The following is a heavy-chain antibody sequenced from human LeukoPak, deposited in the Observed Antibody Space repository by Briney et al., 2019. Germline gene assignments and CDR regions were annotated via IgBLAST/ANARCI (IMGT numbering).Heavy chain of an antibody. V-gene: IGHV3-15*01. CDR3: TTGAPTNGHLFDY. J-gene: IGHJ4*02. CDR1: GFTFTTTW. D-gene: IGHD2-8*01. Sequence: PGGSLRLSCGASGFTFTTTWISWVRQTPGEGLEWVGLIRSKNYGGETTDYIAPVKGRFIISRDDSKNTVYLQMNSLQIEDTALYYCTTGAPTNGHLFDYWGRGTLVTVSS. CDR2: IRSKNYGGETT.